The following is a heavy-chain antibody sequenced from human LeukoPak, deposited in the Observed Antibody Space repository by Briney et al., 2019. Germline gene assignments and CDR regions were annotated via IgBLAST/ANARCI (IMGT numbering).Heavy chain of an antibody. V-gene: IGHV3-15*01. CDR2: VKSKTDGGTI. J-gene: IGHJ4*02. Sequence: PGGSLRLSCATSGFTFSKAWMTWVRQAPGKGLEWIGRVKSKTDGGTIDYAAPVKGRFTISSDDSKTTLYLQMNSLKTEDTAVYYCTTVVNYYDSSGYFRFDYWGQGALVTVSS. CDR3: TTVVNYYDSSGYFRFDY. D-gene: IGHD3-22*01. CDR1: GFTFSKAW.